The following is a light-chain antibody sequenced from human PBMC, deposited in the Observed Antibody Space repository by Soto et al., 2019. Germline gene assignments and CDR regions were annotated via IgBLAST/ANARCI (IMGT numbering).Light chain of an antibody. Sequence: QSALTQPASVSGSPGRSITISCTGTSSDIGAYNFVSWYQQHPGKAPKLMLYDVNIRPSGVSNRFSGSKSGNTASLTISGLQAEDEADYYCTSWTTSTTMIFGGGTKVTVL. CDR3: TSWTTSTTMI. J-gene: IGLJ2*01. CDR2: DVN. V-gene: IGLV2-14*03. CDR1: SSDIGAYNF.